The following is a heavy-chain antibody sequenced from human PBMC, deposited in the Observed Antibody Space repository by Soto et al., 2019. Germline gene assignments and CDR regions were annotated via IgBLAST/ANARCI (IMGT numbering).Heavy chain of an antibody. D-gene: IGHD3-3*01. CDR1: GFTFSSYG. V-gene: IGHV3-30*18. CDR3: AKDRGFLEWLPEGDY. Sequence: QVQLVESGGGVVQPGRSLKLSCAASGFTFSSYGMHWVRQAPGKGLEWVAVISYDGSNKYYADSVKGRFTISRDNSKNTQYLQMNSLRAEDTAVYYCAKDRGFLEWLPEGDYWRQGTLVTVSS. J-gene: IGHJ4*02. CDR2: ISYDGSNK.